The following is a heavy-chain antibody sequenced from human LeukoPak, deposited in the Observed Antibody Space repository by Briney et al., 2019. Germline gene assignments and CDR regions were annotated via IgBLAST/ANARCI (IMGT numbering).Heavy chain of an antibody. V-gene: IGHV1-2*02. CDR3: AREIVGATTDYMDV. CDR2: INPNSGGT. J-gene: IGHJ6*03. CDR1: GYTFTGYY. D-gene: IGHD1-26*01. Sequence: GASVKVSCKASGYTFTGYYMHWVRQAPGQGLEWMGWINPNSGGTNYAQKFQGRVTMTRDTSISTAYMELSRLRSDDTAVYYCAREIVGATTDYMDVWGKGTTVTVSS.